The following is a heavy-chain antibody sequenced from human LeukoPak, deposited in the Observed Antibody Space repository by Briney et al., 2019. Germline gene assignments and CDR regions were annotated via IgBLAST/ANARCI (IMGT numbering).Heavy chain of an antibody. CDR2: IYPGDSDA. V-gene: IGHV5-51*01. J-gene: IGHJ4*02. Sequence: GASLKISCKGSGYSFTSYWIGWVRQMPGKGLEWMGIIYPGDSDARYSPSFQGQVTISADKSISTAYLQWSSLKASDTAMYYCARLEDYVWGSYRSPDYWGQGTLVTVSS. CDR3: ARLEDYVWGSYRSPDY. CDR1: GYSFTSYW. D-gene: IGHD3-16*02.